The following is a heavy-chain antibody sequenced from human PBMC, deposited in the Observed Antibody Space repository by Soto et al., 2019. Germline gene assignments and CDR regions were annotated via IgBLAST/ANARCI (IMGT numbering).Heavy chain of an antibody. D-gene: IGHD2-15*01. CDR1: GFTFSSYS. V-gene: IGHV3-21*01. J-gene: IGHJ4*02. CDR2: ISSSSSYI. Sequence: GGSLRLSCAASGFTFSSYSMNWVRQAPGKGLEWVSSISSSSSYIYYADSVKGRFTISRDNAKNSLYLQMNSLRAEDTAVYYCAREYCSGGSCYSGGFDYWGQGTLVTVSS. CDR3: AREYCSGGSCYSGGFDY.